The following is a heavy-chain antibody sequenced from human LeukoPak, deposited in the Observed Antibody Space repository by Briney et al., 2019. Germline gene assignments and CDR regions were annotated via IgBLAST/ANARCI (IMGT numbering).Heavy chain of an antibody. CDR1: GFTFDDYG. Sequence: GGSLRLSCAASGFTFDDYGMSWVRQAPGKGLEWVSGINWNGGSTGYADSVKGRFTISRDNAKNSLYLQMNSLRAEDTAVYYCAKDGPDYGSGSPDFDYWGQGTLVTVSS. D-gene: IGHD3-10*01. V-gene: IGHV3-20*04. CDR3: AKDGPDYGSGSPDFDY. J-gene: IGHJ4*02. CDR2: INWNGGST.